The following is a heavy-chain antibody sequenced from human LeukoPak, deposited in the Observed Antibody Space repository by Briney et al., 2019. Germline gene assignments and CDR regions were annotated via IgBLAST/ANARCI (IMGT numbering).Heavy chain of an antibody. D-gene: IGHD2-2*01. CDR3: ARQHCSSTSCYGGLFIYAFDI. CDR2: IYPGDSDT. CDR1: GYSFTSYW. V-gene: IGHV5-51*01. J-gene: IGHJ3*02. Sequence: GESPKISCKGSGYSFTSYWIGWVRQMPGKGLEWMGIIYPGDSDTRYSPSFQGQVTISADKSISTAYLQWSSLKASDTAMYYCARQHCSSTSCYGGLFIYAFDIWGQGTMVTVSS.